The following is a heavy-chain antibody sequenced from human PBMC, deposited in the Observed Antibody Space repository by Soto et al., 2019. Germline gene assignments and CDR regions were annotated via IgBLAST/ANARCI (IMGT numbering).Heavy chain of an antibody. CDR1: GFTFSSYA. D-gene: IGHD3-16*01. Sequence: GGCLRLSCAASGFTFSSYAMHWVRQAPGKGLEYVSAISSNGGSTYYANSVKGRFTISRDNSKNTLYLQMGSLRAEDMAVYYCARSTYIWGGRPLYYFDYWGQGTLVTVSS. V-gene: IGHV3-64*01. J-gene: IGHJ4*02. CDR2: ISSNGGST. CDR3: ARSTYIWGGRPLYYFDY.